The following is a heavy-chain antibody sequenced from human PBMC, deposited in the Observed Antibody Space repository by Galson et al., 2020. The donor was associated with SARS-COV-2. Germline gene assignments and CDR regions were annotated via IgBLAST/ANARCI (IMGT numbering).Heavy chain of an antibody. CDR3: ARGPYYHASETYHYFDS. CDR1: GFSFSAYW. Sequence: GESLKISCAASGFSFSAYWMSWVRQAPGKGLEWVANINLDGSEKSYVHSVKGRFTISRDNAKKSLYLQLSSLRAEDTALYYCARGPYYHASETYHYFDSWGQGTLVTVSS. CDR2: INLDGSEK. V-gene: IGHV3-7*03. J-gene: IGHJ4*02. D-gene: IGHD3-10*01.